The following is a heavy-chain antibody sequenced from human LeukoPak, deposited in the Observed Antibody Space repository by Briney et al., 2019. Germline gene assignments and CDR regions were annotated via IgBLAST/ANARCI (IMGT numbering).Heavy chain of an antibody. V-gene: IGHV4-61*02. J-gene: IGHJ3*02. CDR1: GGSISSGSYY. CDR3: ARAEVTEDAFDI. CDR2: IYTSGST. Sequence: SLTLSLTCTVSGGSISSGSYYWSWIRQPAGKGLEWIGRIYTSGSTNYNPSLKSRVTISVDTSKNQFSLQLSSVTAAGTAVYYCARAEVTEDAFDIWGQGTMVTVSS. D-gene: IGHD2-21*02.